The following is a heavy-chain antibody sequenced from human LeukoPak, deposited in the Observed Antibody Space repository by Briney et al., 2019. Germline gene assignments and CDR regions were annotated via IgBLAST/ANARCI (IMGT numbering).Heavy chain of an antibody. CDR2: ISVTGDIT. CDR1: GFTFSSYA. J-gene: IGHJ4*02. D-gene: IGHD6-19*01. CDR3: ARRGWLVNFDY. V-gene: IGHV3-23*01. Sequence: GGSLRLSCAASGFTFSSYAMSWLRQTPQKGLEWVSGISVTGDITYYADSVKGRFTISRDNSKNTLYLQMNTLRAEDTAIYHCARRGWLVNFDYWGQGTLVTVSS.